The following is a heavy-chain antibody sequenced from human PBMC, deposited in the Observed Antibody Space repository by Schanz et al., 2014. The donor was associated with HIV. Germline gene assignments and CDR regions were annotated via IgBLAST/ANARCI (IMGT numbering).Heavy chain of an antibody. Sequence: QVQLVQSGDEVKKPGASVKVSCKASGYTFSTYGISWVRQAPGQGLEWMGWMNPSTGNSGYAQMFQVRVTMTRDTSISTAYLEVDSLKSEDTAVYYCARGPKWEGLMDVWGQGTTVIVSS. J-gene: IGHJ6*02. V-gene: IGHV1-8*02. CDR2: MNPSTGNS. CDR3: ARGPKWEGLMDV. CDR1: GYTFSTYG. D-gene: IGHD1-26*01.